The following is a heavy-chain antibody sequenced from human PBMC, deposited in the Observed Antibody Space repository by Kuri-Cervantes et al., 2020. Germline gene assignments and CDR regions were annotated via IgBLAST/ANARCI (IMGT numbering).Heavy chain of an antibody. CDR1: GFTFDDYA. Sequence: GGSLRLPCAASGFTFDDYAMHWVRQAPGKGLEWVSLIRWDGDRTHYADSVKGRFTISRDNAKKLLYLQMNSLRVEDTAVYFCARDPPGLVPEDYWGQGTLVTVSS. J-gene: IGHJ4*02. CDR3: ARDPPGLVPEDY. D-gene: IGHD1-26*01. V-gene: IGHV3-43D*03. CDR2: IRWDGDRT.